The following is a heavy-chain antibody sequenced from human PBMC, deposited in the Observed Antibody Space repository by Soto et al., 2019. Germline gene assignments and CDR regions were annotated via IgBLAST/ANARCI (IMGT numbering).Heavy chain of an antibody. CDR1: GGSFSCYY. CDR2: INHSGST. D-gene: IGHD3-9*01. Sequence: PSETLSLTCAVYGGSFSCYYWIWIRQPPGKGLEWIGEINHSGSTNYNPSLKSRVTISVDTSKNQFSLKLSSVTAADTAVYYCASDLIQGLVISGRGNYAWNWFDPWGQGTLVTVSS. J-gene: IGHJ5*02. CDR3: ASDLIQGLVISGRGNYAWNWFDP. V-gene: IGHV4-34*01.